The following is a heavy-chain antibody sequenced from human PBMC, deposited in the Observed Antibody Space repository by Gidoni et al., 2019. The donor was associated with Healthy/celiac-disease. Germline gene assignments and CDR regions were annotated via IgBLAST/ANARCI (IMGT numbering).Heavy chain of an antibody. CDR3: ARGPAAAGTMGYYFDY. D-gene: IGHD6-13*01. Sequence: QVQLVQSGAEVKKPGSSVKVSCKASGGTFSSYAISWVRQAPGQGLEWMGGIIPIFGTANYAQKFQGRVTITADKSTSTAYMELSSLRSEDTAVYYCARGPAAAGTMGYYFDYWGQGTLVTVSS. CDR2: IIPIFGTA. J-gene: IGHJ4*02. CDR1: GGTFSSYA. V-gene: IGHV1-69*06.